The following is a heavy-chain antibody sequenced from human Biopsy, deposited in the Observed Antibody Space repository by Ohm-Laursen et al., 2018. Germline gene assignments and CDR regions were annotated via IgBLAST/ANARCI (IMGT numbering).Heavy chain of an antibody. J-gene: IGHJ2*01. CDR3: ARHAPSYSGSYWRYFDL. CDR2: IYYTGST. D-gene: IGHD1-26*01. V-gene: IGHV4-59*08. Sequence: GTLSLTCTVSGGSISSYYWSWIRQPPGKGLEWIGYIYYTGSTNSNPSLKSRVTISVDTSMNHLSLRLTFVTAADTAVYYCARHAPSYSGSYWRYFDLWGRGTLVTVSS. CDR1: GGSISSYY.